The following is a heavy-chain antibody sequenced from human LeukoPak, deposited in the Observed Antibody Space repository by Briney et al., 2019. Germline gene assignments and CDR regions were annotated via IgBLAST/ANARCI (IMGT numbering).Heavy chain of an antibody. Sequence: GGSLRLSCAAPGFTFSSYEMNWVRQAPGKGLELVSYISSSSSTIYYADSVKGRFTISRDNAKNSLYLQMNSLRAEDTAVYYCARYAFIGGFDYWGQGTLVTVSS. D-gene: IGHD3-16*01. CDR3: ARYAFIGGFDY. CDR2: ISSSSSTI. V-gene: IGHV3-48*03. J-gene: IGHJ4*02. CDR1: GFTFSSYE.